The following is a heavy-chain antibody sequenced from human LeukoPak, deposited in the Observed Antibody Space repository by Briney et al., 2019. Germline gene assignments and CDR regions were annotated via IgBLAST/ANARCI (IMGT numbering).Heavy chain of an antibody. D-gene: IGHD3-10*01. V-gene: IGHV4-34*01. CDR3: ARGRGVGY. Sequence: SETLSLTCAVYGGSLSGYYWSWIRQPPGKGLEWIGEINHSGSTNYNPSLKSRVTISVDTSKNQFPLKLSSVTAADTAVYYCARGRGVGYWGQGTLVTVSS. J-gene: IGHJ4*02. CDR2: INHSGST. CDR1: GGSLSGYY.